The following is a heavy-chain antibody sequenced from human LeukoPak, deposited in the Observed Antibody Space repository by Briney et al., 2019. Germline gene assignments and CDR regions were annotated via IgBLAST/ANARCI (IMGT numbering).Heavy chain of an antibody. V-gene: IGHV3-48*01. CDR2: ISTGSSTT. D-gene: IGHD3-22*01. J-gene: IGHJ4*02. CDR1: EFAFSTYN. Sequence: GGSLRLSCAASEFAFSTYNMNWVRQAPGKGLEWVSYISTGSSTTYYADSVKGRFTISRDNVENSLYLQMNSLRAEDTALYYCAKNPRYYDSSGYYYMDYWGQGTLVTVSS. CDR3: AKNPRYYDSSGYYYMDY.